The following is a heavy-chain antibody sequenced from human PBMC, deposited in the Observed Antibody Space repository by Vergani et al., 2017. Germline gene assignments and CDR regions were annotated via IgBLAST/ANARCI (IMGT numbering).Heavy chain of an antibody. V-gene: IGHV4-39*07. CDR2: IYYSGST. D-gene: IGHD3-22*01. J-gene: IGHJ6*04. Sequence: QLQLQESGPGLVKPSETLSLTCTVSGGSISSSSYYWGWIRQPPGKGLEWIGSIYYSGSTYYNPSLKSRVTISVDTSKSQFSLKLSSVTAADTAVYYCARDLGEYYYDRSGYYRIPQRLDVWGKGTTVTVSS. CDR3: ARDLGEYYYDRSGYYRIPQRLDV. CDR1: GGSISSSSYY.